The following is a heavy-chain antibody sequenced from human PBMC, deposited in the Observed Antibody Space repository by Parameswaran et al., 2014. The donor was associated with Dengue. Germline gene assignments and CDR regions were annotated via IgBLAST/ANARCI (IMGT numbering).Heavy chain of an antibody. J-gene: IGHJ4*02. V-gene: IGHV3-23*01. CDR3: AKVVDDISHLDY. D-gene: IGHD3-9*01. CDR2: ISGSGGST. Sequence: RWIRQPPGKGLEWVSAISGSGGSTYYADSVKGRFTISRDNSKNTLYLQMNSLRAEDTAVYYCAKVVDDISHLDYWGQGTLVTVSS.